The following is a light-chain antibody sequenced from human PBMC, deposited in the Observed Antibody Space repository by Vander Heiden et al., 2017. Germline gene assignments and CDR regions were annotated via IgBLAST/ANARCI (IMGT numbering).Light chain of an antibody. V-gene: IGKV1-39*01. CDR1: QSISSY. Sequence: QLPHFPSSLSASVGDRVTITCRASQSISSYLNRYQQKPGKAPKLLIYAASSLQSGVPSRFSGSGSGTDFTLTISRLQPEDFATYYCQQSDSNPRTFGQGTKVXIK. CDR2: AAS. CDR3: QQSDSNPRT. J-gene: IGKJ1*01.